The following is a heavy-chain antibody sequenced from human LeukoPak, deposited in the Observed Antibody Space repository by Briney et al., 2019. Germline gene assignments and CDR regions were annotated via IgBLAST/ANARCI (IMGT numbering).Heavy chain of an antibody. CDR3: ARSARLMKGVVEVTALDD. Sequence: GGTLRLSCAASGFTFSSYGMSWVRQAPGKGLEWVSAISGSGGSTYYADSVKGRFTIARDNAKNSVYLEMNSLRADDTAVYYCARSARLMKGVVEVTALDDWGQGTLVTVSS. CDR1: GFTFSSYG. CDR2: ISGSGGST. J-gene: IGHJ4*02. D-gene: IGHD3-3*01. V-gene: IGHV3-23*01.